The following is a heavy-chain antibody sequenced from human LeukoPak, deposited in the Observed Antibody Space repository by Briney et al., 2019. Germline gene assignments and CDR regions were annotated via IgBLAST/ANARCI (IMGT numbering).Heavy chain of an antibody. CDR1: GGSINGYY. V-gene: IGHV4-59*01. D-gene: IGHD3-22*01. CDR2: IYYRGST. CDR3: ARYDSSGPQYFQY. Sequence: SETLSLTCTVSGGSINGYYWSWVRQPPGKGLEWIGYIYYRGSTNYNPSLKSRVTMSVDTSKNQFSLKLSSVTAADTAVSYCARYDSSGPQYFQYWGQGTLATVSS. J-gene: IGHJ1*01.